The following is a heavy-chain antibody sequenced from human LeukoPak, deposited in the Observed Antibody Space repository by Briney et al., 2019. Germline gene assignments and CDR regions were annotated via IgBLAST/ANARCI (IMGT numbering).Heavy chain of an antibody. V-gene: IGHV3-53*01. CDR1: GFTVSSNY. Sequence: GGSLRLSCAASGFTVSSNYMSWVRQAPGKGLEWVSVIYGGGSTYYADSVKGRFTISRDNSKNTLYLQMNSLRAEDTAVYYCARGGYSSGWSLDIWGQGTMVTVSS. J-gene: IGHJ3*02. CDR2: IYGGGST. D-gene: IGHD6-19*01. CDR3: ARGGYSSGWSLDI.